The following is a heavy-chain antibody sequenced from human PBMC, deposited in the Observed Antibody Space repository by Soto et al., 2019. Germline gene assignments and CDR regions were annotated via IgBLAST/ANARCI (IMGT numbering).Heavy chain of an antibody. V-gene: IGHV1-69*01. J-gene: IGHJ5*02. CDR1: GGTCSSYA. CDR3: ARGSRITIFGVVIYKGVFDP. D-gene: IGHD3-3*01. Sequence: QVQLVQSGAEVKKPGSSVKVSCKASGGTCSSYAISWVRQASGQGLEWMGGIIPIFGTANYAQKFQGRVTITADESTSTAYMELSSLRSEDTAVYYCARGSRITIFGVVIYKGVFDPWRQGTLVTVSS. CDR2: IIPIFGTA.